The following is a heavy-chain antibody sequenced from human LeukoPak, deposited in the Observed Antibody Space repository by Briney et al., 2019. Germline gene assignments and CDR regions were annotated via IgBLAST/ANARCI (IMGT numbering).Heavy chain of an antibody. Sequence: PSETLSLTCAVYGGSFSGYYWSWIRQPPGKGLGWIGEINHSGSTNYNPSPKSRVTISVDTSKNQFSLKLSPVTAADTAVYYCARVVRWAYYYYYYMDVWGKGTTVTVSS. CDR1: GGSFSGYY. CDR2: INHSGST. CDR3: ARVVRWAYYYYYYMDV. J-gene: IGHJ6*03. V-gene: IGHV4-34*01. D-gene: IGHD3-16*01.